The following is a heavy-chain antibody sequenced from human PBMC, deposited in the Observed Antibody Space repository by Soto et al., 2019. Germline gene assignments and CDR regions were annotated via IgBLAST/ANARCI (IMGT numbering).Heavy chain of an antibody. D-gene: IGHD4-17*01. Sequence: QVQLQVSGPGLVKPSAPLSLTCSVSGGSISSYYCSWFRQPPGKGLEGIGHMHYGGNRDYHPTLRSRAPISVETSMKQFSLNLNSLTATDTALYYGASQWYGAIHGRVDVCALWTTVTVSS. V-gene: IGHV4-59*08. CDR2: MHYGGNR. CDR1: GGSISSYY. CDR3: ASQWYGAIHGRVDV. J-gene: IGHJ6*02.